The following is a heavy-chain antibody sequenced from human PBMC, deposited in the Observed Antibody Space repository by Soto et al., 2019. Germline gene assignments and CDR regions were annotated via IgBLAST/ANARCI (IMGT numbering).Heavy chain of an antibody. J-gene: IGHJ6*03. Sequence: GESLKISCKGSGYSFTSYWIGWVRQMPGKGLEWMGIIYPGDSDTRYSPSFQGQVTISADKSISTAYLQWSSLKASDTAMYYCARLLCSGGSCYPRYYYHYYMDVWGKGTTVTVSS. V-gene: IGHV5-51*01. CDR1: GYSFTSYW. CDR3: ARLLCSGGSCYPRYYYHYYMDV. D-gene: IGHD2-15*01. CDR2: IYPGDSDT.